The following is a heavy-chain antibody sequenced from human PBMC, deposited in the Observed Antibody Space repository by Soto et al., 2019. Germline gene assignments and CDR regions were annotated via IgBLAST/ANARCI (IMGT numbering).Heavy chain of an antibody. CDR1: GGTFSNSA. Sequence: AAVKVSCKASGGTFSNSAIGWVRQAAGQGLEWMGGIIPIFDTANYAQKFQGRVTITADKSTSTAYMELSSLRSEDTAAYYCPRAHSIVGATFVPVDIWGQGTMVTVSS. J-gene: IGHJ3*02. CDR2: IIPIFDTA. CDR3: PRAHSIVGATFVPVDI. D-gene: IGHD1-26*01. V-gene: IGHV1-69*06.